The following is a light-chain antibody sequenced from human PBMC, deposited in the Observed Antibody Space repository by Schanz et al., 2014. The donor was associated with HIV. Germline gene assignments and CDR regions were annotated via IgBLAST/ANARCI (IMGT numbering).Light chain of an antibody. Sequence: QSALAQPASVSGSPGQSITISCTGTTNTVENYNLVSWYQQHPGKAPKLMIFEVNKRPSGVSIRFSGSKSGNTASLTISGLQAEDEADYYCCSYTGSGTLVFGGGTKLTVL. V-gene: IGLV2-23*02. CDR2: EVN. CDR3: CSYTGSGTLV. CDR1: TNTVENYNL. J-gene: IGLJ2*01.